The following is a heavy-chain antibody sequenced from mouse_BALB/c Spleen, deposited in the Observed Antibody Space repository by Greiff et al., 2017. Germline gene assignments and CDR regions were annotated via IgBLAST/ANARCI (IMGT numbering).Heavy chain of an antibody. V-gene: IGHV1S81*02. CDR2: INPSNGGT. D-gene: IGHD2-4*01. CDR1: GYTFTSYY. CDR3: ARRGGDYVYAMDY. J-gene: IGHJ4*01. Sequence: QVQLQQSGAELVKPGASVKLSCKASGYTFTSYYMYWVKQRPGQGLEWIGEINPSNGGTNFNEKFKSKATLTVDKSSSTAYMQLSSLTSEDSAVYYCARRGGDYVYAMDYWGQGTSVTVSS.